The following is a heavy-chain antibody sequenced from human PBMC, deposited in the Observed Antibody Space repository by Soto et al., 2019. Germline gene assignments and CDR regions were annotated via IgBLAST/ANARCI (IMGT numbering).Heavy chain of an antibody. CDR2: IGGNGRDT. CDR3: VREGYSPFFDH. CDR1: GFSFSNYA. D-gene: IGHD3-22*01. J-gene: IGHJ4*02. V-gene: IGHV3-23*01. Sequence: HPGGSLRLSCAASGFSFSNYAMGWVRQAPGKGPEWVSAIGGNGRDTYYPDSVRGRLIISRDNSMSTLHLQINSLRVDDTAIYYCVREGYSPFFDHWGQGTLVTVSS.